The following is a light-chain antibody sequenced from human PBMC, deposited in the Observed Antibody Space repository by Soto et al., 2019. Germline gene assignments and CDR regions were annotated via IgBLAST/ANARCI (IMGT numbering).Light chain of an antibody. CDR2: GAS. V-gene: IGKV3-15*01. CDR1: QSLSSN. J-gene: IGKJ2*01. Sequence: EIVMTQSPATLSVSPGERATLSCGASQSLSSNLAWYQQKPGQAPRLLIYGASTRATGIPTRFSGSGSGTDFTLTISSLQSEDSAVYYCQQYNDWPYTFGQGTKLEIK. CDR3: QQYNDWPYT.